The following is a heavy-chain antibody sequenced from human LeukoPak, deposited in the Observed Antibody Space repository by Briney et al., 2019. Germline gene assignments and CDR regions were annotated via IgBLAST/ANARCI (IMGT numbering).Heavy chain of an antibody. V-gene: IGHV4-38-2*02. J-gene: IGHJ4*02. Sequence: SETLSLTCTVSGYSISSGYYWGWIRQPPGKGLEWIGSIYHSGSTYYNPSLKSRVTISVDTSKNQFSLKLSSVTAADTAVYYCARLPTNYWGQGTLVTVSS. CDR2: IYHSGST. CDR3: ARLPTNY. CDR1: GYSISSGYY.